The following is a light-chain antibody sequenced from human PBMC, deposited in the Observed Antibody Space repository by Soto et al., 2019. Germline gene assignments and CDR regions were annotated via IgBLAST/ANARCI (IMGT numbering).Light chain of an antibody. CDR2: EVS. J-gene: IGLJ2*01. CDR1: SSDVGGYNY. CDR3: SSYGGSNNDVV. V-gene: IGLV2-8*01. Sequence: QSVLTQPPSASGSPGQSVTISCTGTSSDVGGYNYVSWYQQYPGKAPKLMIYEVSKRPSGVPDRFSGSKSGNTASLTVSGRQAEDEADYYCSSYGGSNNDVVFGGGTKLTVL.